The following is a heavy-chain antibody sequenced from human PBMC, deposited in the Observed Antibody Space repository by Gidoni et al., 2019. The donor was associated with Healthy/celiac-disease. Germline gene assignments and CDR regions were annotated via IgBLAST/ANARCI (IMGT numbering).Heavy chain of an antibody. J-gene: IGHJ6*02. Sequence: QVQLQESGPGLVKPSQTLSLPCTVSGGSISSGSDYWSWIRQPAGKGLEWIGRIYTSGSTNYNPSLKSRVTMSVDTSKNQFSLKLSSVTAADTAVYYCARSSYYYGMDVWGQGTTVTVSS. CDR1: GGSISSGSDY. V-gene: IGHV4-61*02. CDR2: IYTSGST. CDR3: ARSSYYYGMDV. D-gene: IGHD6-6*01.